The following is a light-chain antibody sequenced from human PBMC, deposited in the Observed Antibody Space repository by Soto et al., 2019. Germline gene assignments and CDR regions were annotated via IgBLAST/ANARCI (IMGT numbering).Light chain of an antibody. CDR2: EVN. V-gene: IGLV2-18*01. Sequence: QSALTQHPSVSASPGQSVTIPCTATSSDVGAYNRVSWYQQYPGTPPKLMISEVNNRPSGVPDRFSGSKSGNTASLTISGLQAEDEADYYCSLYTSSSTVAFGGGTKLTVL. CDR3: SLYTSSSTVA. J-gene: IGLJ2*01. CDR1: SSDVGAYNR.